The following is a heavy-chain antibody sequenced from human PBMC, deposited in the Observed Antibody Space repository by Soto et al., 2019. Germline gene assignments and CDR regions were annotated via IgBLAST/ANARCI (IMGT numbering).Heavy chain of an antibody. J-gene: IGHJ6*03. Sequence: PGGSLRLSCAASGFTFSHYYMTWIRQAPGKGLEWISYVSSSGSYTNYVDSVKGRFTISRDNARNSLYLQLNSLRPEDTAVYYCVSSQEEVGPNFYYKYVCVCGKG. CDR2: VSSSGSYT. V-gene: IGHV3-11*03. CDR3: VSSQEEVGPNFYYKYVCV. D-gene: IGHD2-21*01. CDR1: GFTFSHYY.